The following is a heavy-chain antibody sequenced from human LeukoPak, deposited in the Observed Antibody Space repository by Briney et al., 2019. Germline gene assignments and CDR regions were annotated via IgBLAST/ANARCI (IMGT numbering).Heavy chain of an antibody. CDR1: AFTFSSYA. V-gene: IGHV3-23*01. CDR3: AKPLCSGGNCLYYFDY. J-gene: IGHJ4*02. CDR2: IRGSGGST. D-gene: IGHD2-15*01. Sequence: GGSLRLSCAASAFTFSSYAMSWVRQAPGKGLEWVSAIRGSGGSTYYADSVKGRFTISRDNSKNTLYLQMHNLRAEDTAVYYCAKPLCSGGNCLYYFDYWGQGTLVTVSS.